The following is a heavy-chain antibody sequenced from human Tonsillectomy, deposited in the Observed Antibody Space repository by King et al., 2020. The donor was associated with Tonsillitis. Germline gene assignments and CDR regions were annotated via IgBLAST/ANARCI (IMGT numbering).Heavy chain of an antibody. V-gene: IGHV3-21*01. D-gene: IGHD3-22*01. CDR1: GFTFSSYT. J-gene: IGHJ3*02. CDR3: ARAGDSSGYYFSI. Sequence: QLVQSGGGLVKPGGSLRLSCAASGFTFSSYTMNWVRQAPGKGLEWVSSISSSRSYIYYANSVKGRLTISGDNAKNSLYLQMNSLRAEDTAVYYCARAGDSSGYYFSIWGQGTMVTVSS. CDR2: ISSSRSYI.